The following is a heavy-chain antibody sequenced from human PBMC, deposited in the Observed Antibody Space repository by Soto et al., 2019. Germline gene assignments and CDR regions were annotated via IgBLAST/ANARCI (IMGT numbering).Heavy chain of an antibody. CDR1: GYTFTSYY. Sequence: QVQLLQSGAEVKKPGASVTISCETSGYTFTSYYIHWVRQAPGHGLEWMGVINPGGGSTSYSQNFRDRVTMTSDTSTSSVYLELKSLRSTDTAVYYCAIVGSGSLFDYWGQGTLVTVSS. CDR3: AIVGSGSLFDY. J-gene: IGHJ4*02. V-gene: IGHV1-46*01. CDR2: INPGGGST. D-gene: IGHD1-26*01.